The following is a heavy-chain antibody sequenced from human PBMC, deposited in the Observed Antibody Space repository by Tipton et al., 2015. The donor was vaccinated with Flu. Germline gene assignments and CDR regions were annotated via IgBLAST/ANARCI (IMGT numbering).Heavy chain of an antibody. CDR1: GYSLNSYV. D-gene: IGHD3-10*01. Sequence: VQSGAEVKKPGASVKVSCKASGYSLNSYVISWVRQAPGQGLEWMGWITGHNGNTNYAQKFQGRVTMTTDTSTSTAYMELRSLRSDDTAVYYCAREYHYGSGSYPYYFDYWGQGTLVTVSS. CDR3: AREYHYGSGSYPYYFDY. CDR2: ITGHNGNT. J-gene: IGHJ4*02. V-gene: IGHV1-18*01.